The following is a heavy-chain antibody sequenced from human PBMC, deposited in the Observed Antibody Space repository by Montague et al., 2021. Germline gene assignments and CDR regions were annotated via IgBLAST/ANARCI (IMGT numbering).Heavy chain of an antibody. J-gene: IGHJ6*03. Sequence: SETLSLTCTVSRSLINSDYYWGWIRQPPGKGLEWMGSVSHGGRTYYNPSLESRVTISVDTSNNHFSLELSSVTAADSAMYYCARERDRYYYMDIWGKGTTITVSS. V-gene: IGHV4-38-2*02. CDR1: RSLINSDYY. CDR3: ARERDRYYYMDI. CDR2: VSHGGRT.